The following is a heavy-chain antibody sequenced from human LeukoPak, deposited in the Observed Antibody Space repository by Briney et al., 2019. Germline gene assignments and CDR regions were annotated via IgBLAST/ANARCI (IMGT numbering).Heavy chain of an antibody. CDR3: ASGYCSGGSCYRPPNY. D-gene: IGHD2-15*01. CDR2: IYYSGST. V-gene: IGHV4-59*01. J-gene: IGHJ4*02. CDR1: GGSISSYY. Sequence: SETLPLTCTVPGGSISSYYWSWIRQPPGKGLEWIGYIYYSGSTNYNPSLKSRVTISVDTSKNQFSLKLSSVTAADTAVYYCASGYCSGGSCYRPPNYWGQGTLVTVSS.